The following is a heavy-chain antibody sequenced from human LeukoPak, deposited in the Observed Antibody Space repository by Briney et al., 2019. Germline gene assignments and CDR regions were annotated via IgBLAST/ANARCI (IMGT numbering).Heavy chain of an antibody. V-gene: IGHV3-11*01. CDR2: IRSGGTDI. J-gene: IGHJ3*02. CDR3: ARRIAEAGSHAFDI. CDR1: GFTFSDYN. D-gene: IGHD6-13*01. Sequence: GGSLRLSCAASGFTFSDYNLSGIRQAPGKGLEWVSYIRSGGTDIFYADSVKGRFTISRDNAKNSLYLQMNSLGAEDTAVYYCARRIAEAGSHAFDIWGQGTMVTVSS.